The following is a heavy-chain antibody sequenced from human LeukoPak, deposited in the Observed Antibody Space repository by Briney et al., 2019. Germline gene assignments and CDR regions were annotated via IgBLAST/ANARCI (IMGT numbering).Heavy chain of an antibody. Sequence: SETLSLTCTVSGGSISSNIYYWGWIRQPPRKGLEWIGSIYYSGSTNYNPSLKSRVTISVDTSKNQFSLKLSSVTAADTAVYYCARLGYCSGGSCQGRYYYYYYMDVWGKGTTVTVSS. D-gene: IGHD2-15*01. J-gene: IGHJ6*03. CDR2: IYYSGST. V-gene: IGHV4-39*07. CDR3: ARLGYCSGGSCQGRYYYYYYMDV. CDR1: GGSISSNIYY.